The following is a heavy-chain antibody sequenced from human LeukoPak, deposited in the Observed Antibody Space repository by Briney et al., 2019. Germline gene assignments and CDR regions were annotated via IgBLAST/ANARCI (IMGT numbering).Heavy chain of an antibody. CDR1: GYTFTSYA. V-gene: IGHV1-3*01. CDR3: ARDLAVAGLDWYFDL. CDR2: INAGNGNT. J-gene: IGHJ2*01. Sequence: ASVKVSCKASGYTFTSYAMHWVRQAPGQRLEWMGWINAGNGNTKYSQKFQGRVTITADKSTSTAYMELSSLRSEDTAVYYCARDLAVAGLDWYFDLWGRGTLVTVSS. D-gene: IGHD6-19*01.